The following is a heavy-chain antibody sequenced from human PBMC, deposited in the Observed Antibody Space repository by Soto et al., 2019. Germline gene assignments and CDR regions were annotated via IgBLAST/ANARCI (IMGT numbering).Heavy chain of an antibody. J-gene: IGHJ4*02. CDR1: GYTFTSYG. CDR2: ISAYNGNT. D-gene: IGHD1-26*01. V-gene: IGHV1-18*01. Sequence: ASVKVSCKASGYTFTSYGISWVRQAPGQGLEWMGWISAYNGNTNYAQKLQGRVTMPTGTSTSTAYMELRSLRSDDTAVYYCARERGRVGVGDYWGQGTLVTISS. CDR3: ARERGRVGVGDY.